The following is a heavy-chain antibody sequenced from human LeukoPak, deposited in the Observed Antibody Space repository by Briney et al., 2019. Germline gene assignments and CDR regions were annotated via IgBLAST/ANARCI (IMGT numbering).Heavy chain of an antibody. V-gene: IGHV4-59*01. CDR3: ARGLLDGYTHPAAFDI. CDR1: GGSINSYY. CDR2: IYYSGST. J-gene: IGHJ3*02. Sequence: SETLSLTCTVSGGSINSYYWSWIRQPPGKGLEWIGYIYYSGSTNHNPSLKSRVTMSVDTSKNQFSLKLSSVTAADTAVYYCARGLLDGYTHPAAFDIWGQGTMVTVSS. D-gene: IGHD5-24*01.